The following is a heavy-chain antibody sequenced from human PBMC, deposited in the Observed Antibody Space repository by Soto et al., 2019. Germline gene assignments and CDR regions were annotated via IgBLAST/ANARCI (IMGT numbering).Heavy chain of an antibody. CDR2: INHSGST. CDR3: ARRRVITTNWFDP. V-gene: IGHV4-34*01. CDR1: GGSFSVYY. D-gene: IGHD3-22*01. Sequence: PSETLSLTCAVYGGSFSVYYWSWIRQPPGKGLEWIGEINHSGSTNYNPSLKSRVTISVDTSKNQFSLKLSSVTAADTAVYYCARRRVITTNWFDPWGQGTLVTVSS. J-gene: IGHJ5*02.